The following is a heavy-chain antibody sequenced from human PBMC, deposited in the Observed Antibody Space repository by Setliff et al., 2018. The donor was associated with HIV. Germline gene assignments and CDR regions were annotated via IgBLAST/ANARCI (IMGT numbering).Heavy chain of an antibody. V-gene: IGHV1-46*01. D-gene: IGHD3-16*01. Sequence: ASVKVSCKISGYTLTEVSMHWVRQAPGQGLEWMGIINPSGGDTSYAQKFQGRVTMTRNTSISIAYMELSNLRSEDTAVYYCARSDYVWGSYPDKLDYWGQGTLVTVSS. CDR2: INPSGGDT. J-gene: IGHJ4*02. CDR1: GYTLTEVS. CDR3: ARSDYVWGSYPDKLDY.